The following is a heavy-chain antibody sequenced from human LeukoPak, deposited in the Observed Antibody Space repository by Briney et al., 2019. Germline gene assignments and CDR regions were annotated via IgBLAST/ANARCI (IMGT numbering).Heavy chain of an antibody. CDR2: ISSNGDST. V-gene: IGHV3-64*01. CDR1: GFTFSSYE. J-gene: IGHJ6*04. CDR3: AKDRPGDV. Sequence: GGSLRLSCAASGFTFSSYEMHWVRQAPGKGLEYVSAISSNGDSTYYANFVKGRFIISRDNSKNTLYLQMGSLRPENMAVYYCAKDRPGDVWGEGTTVTVSS.